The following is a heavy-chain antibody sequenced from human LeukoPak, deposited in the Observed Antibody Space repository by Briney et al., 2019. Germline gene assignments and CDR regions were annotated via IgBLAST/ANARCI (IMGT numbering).Heavy chain of an antibody. V-gene: IGHV3-74*03. J-gene: IGHJ5*02. Sequence: GGSLRLSCAASGFTFSSYWMHWVRQVPGKGLVWVARINTYGPSTTYGDSVEGRFTISRDTAKNTLDLEMNSLRDDDTAVYYCARGSTTVTTKDWFDPWGQGTQVTVSS. CDR3: ARGSTTVTTKDWFDP. D-gene: IGHD4-17*01. CDR2: INTYGPST. CDR1: GFTFSSYW.